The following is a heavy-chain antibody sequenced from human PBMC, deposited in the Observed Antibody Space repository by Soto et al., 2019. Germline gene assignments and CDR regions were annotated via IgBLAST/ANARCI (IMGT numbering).Heavy chain of an antibody. CDR2: IYYSGST. J-gene: IGHJ6*02. CDR1: GGSISSGGYY. CDR3: ARDGTSSPFTYYYGMDV. D-gene: IGHD1-26*01. Sequence: QVQLQESGPGLVKPSQTLSLTCTVSGGSISSGGYYWSWIRQRPGKGLEWIGYIYYSGSTYYNPSLKSRVTISVDTSKNQFSLKLSSVTAADTAVYYCARDGTSSPFTYYYGMDVWGQGTTVTVSS. V-gene: IGHV4-31*03.